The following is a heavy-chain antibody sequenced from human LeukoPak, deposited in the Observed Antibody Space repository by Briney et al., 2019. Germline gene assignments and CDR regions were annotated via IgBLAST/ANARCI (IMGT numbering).Heavy chain of an antibody. Sequence: GGSLRLPCAASGFTVSSNYMSWVRQAPGKGLEWVSVIYRDGSSYYAESVKGRFTISRDNSKNTLYIQMNSLRAEDTAVYYCARSFYDILIGYYQYFDYWGQGTLVTVSS. CDR2: IYRDGSS. CDR1: GFTVSSNY. V-gene: IGHV3-66*01. CDR3: ARSFYDILIGYYQYFDY. D-gene: IGHD3-9*01. J-gene: IGHJ4*02.